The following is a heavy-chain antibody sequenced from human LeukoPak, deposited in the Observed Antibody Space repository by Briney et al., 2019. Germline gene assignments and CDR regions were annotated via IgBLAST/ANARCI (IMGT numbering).Heavy chain of an antibody. V-gene: IGHV1-69*13. D-gene: IGHD2-2*02. Sequence: ASVKVSCKASGGTFSSYAISWVRQAPGQGLEWMGGIIPIFGTANYAQKFQGRVTITADESTSTAYMELSSLRSEDTAVYSCASESSTSCYTCRYFQHWGQGTLVTVSS. J-gene: IGHJ1*01. CDR3: ASESSTSCYTCRYFQH. CDR2: IIPIFGTA. CDR1: GGTFSSYA.